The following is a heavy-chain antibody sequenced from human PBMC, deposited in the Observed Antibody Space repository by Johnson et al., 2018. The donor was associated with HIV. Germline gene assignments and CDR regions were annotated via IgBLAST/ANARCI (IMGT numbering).Heavy chain of an antibody. CDR2: ISSSGTTI. Sequence: QVQLVESGRGFIQPGGSLRLSCAASAFTVSSNYMSWIRQAPGKGLEWVSYISSSGTTIYYADSVKGRFTISRDNAKNSLYLQMNSLRDEDTAVYYCARDLRPPTRTFDLWGQGTMVTVSS. CDR1: AFTVSSNY. D-gene: IGHD5/OR15-5a*01. J-gene: IGHJ3*01. V-gene: IGHV3-11*04. CDR3: ARDLRPPTRTFDL.